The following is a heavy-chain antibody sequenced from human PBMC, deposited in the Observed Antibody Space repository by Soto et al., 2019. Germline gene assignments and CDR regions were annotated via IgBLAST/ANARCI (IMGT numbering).Heavy chain of an antibody. CDR2: INHSGST. Sequence: SETLSLTCAVYGGSFSGYYWSWIRQPPGKGLEWIGEINHSGSTNYNPSLKSRVTISVDTSKNQFSLKLSSVTAADTAVYYCARVRITMVRGVINRYYYYGMDVWGQGTTVTVSS. V-gene: IGHV4-34*01. D-gene: IGHD3-10*01. CDR3: ARVRITMVRGVINRYYYYGMDV. CDR1: GGSFSGYY. J-gene: IGHJ6*02.